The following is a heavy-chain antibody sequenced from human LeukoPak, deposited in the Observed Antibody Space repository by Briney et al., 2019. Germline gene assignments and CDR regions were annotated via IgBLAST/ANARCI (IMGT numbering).Heavy chain of an antibody. D-gene: IGHD2-15*01. CDR3: AKEGFCSGGSCYLYYFDY. CDR2: ISGSGGST. CDR1: GFTFSSYA. Sequence: GGSLRLSCAASGFTFSSYAMSWVRQAPGKGLEWVSAISGSGGSTYYADSVKGRFTISRDNSENTLYLQMNSLRAEDTAVYYCAKEGFCSGGSCYLYYFDYWGQGTLVTVSS. V-gene: IGHV3-23*01. J-gene: IGHJ4*02.